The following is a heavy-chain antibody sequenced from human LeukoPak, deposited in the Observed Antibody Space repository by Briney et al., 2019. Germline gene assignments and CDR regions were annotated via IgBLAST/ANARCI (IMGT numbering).Heavy chain of an antibody. CDR2: INPNSGGT. J-gene: IGHJ5*02. CDR1: GYTFTGYY. Sequence: ASVKVSCKASGYTFTGYYMHWVRQAPGQGLERMGWINPNSGGTNYAQKFQGRVTMTRDTSISTAYMELSRLRSDDTAVYYCARDRGKYIKSLGPWGQGTLVTVSS. V-gene: IGHV1-2*02. D-gene: IGHD3-10*01. CDR3: ARDRGKYIKSLGP.